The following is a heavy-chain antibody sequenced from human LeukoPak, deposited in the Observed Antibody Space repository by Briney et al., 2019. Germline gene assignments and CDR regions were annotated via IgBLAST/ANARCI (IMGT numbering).Heavy chain of an antibody. CDR3: VTDLRAGYYYDRGLSGL. CDR2: NTSGGDYT. J-gene: IGHJ4*02. D-gene: IGHD3-22*01. Sequence: PGGSLRLSCITSGFSSSTYAMSWVRQAPGKGLECVSANTSGGDYTYYADSSKGRFTISRDNSRNTLYLQINSLRADDTAVYYCVTDLRAGYYYDRGLSGLWGQGTLVTVSS. V-gene: IGHV3-23*01. CDR1: GFSSSTYA.